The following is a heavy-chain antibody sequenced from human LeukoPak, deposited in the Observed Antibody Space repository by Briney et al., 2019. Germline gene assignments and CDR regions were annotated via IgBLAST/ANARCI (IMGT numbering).Heavy chain of an antibody. CDR2: ISGSGGST. V-gene: IGHV3-23*01. CDR1: GFSFDDYA. Sequence: GRSLRLSCAASGFSFDDYAMSWVRQAPGKGLEWVSAISGSGGSTYYADSVKGRFTISRDNSKNTLYLQMNSLRAEDTAVYYCAKIPAMVPYYFDYWGQGTLVTVSS. J-gene: IGHJ4*02. D-gene: IGHD5-18*01. CDR3: AKIPAMVPYYFDY.